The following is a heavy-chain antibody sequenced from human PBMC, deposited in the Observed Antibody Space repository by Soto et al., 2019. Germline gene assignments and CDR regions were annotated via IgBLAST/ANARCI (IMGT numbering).Heavy chain of an antibody. D-gene: IGHD6-13*01. CDR2: INAGNGNT. J-gene: IGHJ5*02. CDR3: ARGWKESGSWDGPDWFDP. Sequence: QVQLVQSGAEEKKPGASVKVSCKASGYTFTSYAMHWVRQAPGQRLEWMGWINAGNGNTKYSQKFQGRVTITRDTSGNTAYMELSSLRAEDTAVYYGARGWKESGSWDGPDWFDPWGQGTLVTVSS. CDR1: GYTFTSYA. V-gene: IGHV1-3*05.